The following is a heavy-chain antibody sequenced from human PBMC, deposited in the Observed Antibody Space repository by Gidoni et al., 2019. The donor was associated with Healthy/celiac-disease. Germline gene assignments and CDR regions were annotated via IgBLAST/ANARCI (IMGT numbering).Heavy chain of an antibody. J-gene: IGHJ6*02. Sequence: EVQLVESGGGLVQPGGSLRLSCAASGFTVSSNSMSWVRQAPKKGLEWVSVIYSGGSTYYADSVKGRFTISRDNSKNTLYLQMNSLRAEDTAVYYCARVGYCSSTSCSGGYYYYGMDVWGQGTTVTVSS. CDR1: GFTVSSNS. CDR2: IYSGGST. D-gene: IGHD2-2*01. V-gene: IGHV3-66*01. CDR3: ARVGYCSSTSCSGGYYYYGMDV.